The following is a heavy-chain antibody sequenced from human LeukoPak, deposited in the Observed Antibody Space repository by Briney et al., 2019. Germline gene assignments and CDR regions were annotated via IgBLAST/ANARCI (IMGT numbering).Heavy chain of an antibody. Sequence: GRSLRLSCAASGFTFDDYAMSWVRQAPGKGLEWVSDISWNSGIIDYADSVKGRFTISRDNAKNSLYLQMNSLRAEDTALYYCAKGKRIAVAGLFGYWGQGTLVTVSS. CDR3: AKGKRIAVAGLFGY. D-gene: IGHD6-19*01. CDR2: ISWNSGII. V-gene: IGHV3-9*01. CDR1: GFTFDDYA. J-gene: IGHJ4*02.